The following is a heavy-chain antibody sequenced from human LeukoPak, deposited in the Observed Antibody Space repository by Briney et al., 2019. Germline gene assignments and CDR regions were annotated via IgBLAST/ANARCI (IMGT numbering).Heavy chain of an antibody. CDR2: INHSGST. J-gene: IGHJ5*02. D-gene: IGHD2/OR15-2a*01. CDR1: GGSFSGYY. CDR3: ASSMAAGWFDP. V-gene: IGHV4-34*01. Sequence: SETLSLTCAVYGGSFSGYYWSWIRQPPGKGLEWIGEINHSGSTNYNPSLKSRVTISVDTSKNQFSLKLSSVTAADTAVYYCASSMAAGWFDPWGQGTLVTVSS.